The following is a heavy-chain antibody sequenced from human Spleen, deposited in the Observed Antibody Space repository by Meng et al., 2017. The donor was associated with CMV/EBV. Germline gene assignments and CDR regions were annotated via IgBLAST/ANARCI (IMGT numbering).Heavy chain of an antibody. Sequence: GESLKISCAASGFTFSIYSVNWVRQAPGKGLEWVSSIASSSSDIYYADSVKGRFTISRDNAKNTLYLQMDSLRVEDTAVYYCARDGEGHYDFWTGYLDYWGQGTLVTVSS. J-gene: IGHJ4*02. CDR2: IASSSSDI. D-gene: IGHD3-3*01. CDR3: ARDGEGHYDFWTGYLDY. CDR1: GFTFSIYS. V-gene: IGHV3-21*01.